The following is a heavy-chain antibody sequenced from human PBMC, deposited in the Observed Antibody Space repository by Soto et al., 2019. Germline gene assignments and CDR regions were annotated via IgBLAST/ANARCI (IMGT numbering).Heavy chain of an antibody. Sequence: GGSLRLSCAASGFTLSRHTMNWVRQAPGQGLEWVSFIGSRTSGIYYADSVKGRFTISRDNAKNSLYLDLTRLRAEDMAVYFCVRDYYDTSGYPNTFDMWGQGTMVTVSS. V-gene: IGHV3-21*01. CDR1: GFTLSRHT. D-gene: IGHD3-22*01. CDR2: IGSRTSGI. CDR3: VRDYYDTSGYPNTFDM. J-gene: IGHJ3*02.